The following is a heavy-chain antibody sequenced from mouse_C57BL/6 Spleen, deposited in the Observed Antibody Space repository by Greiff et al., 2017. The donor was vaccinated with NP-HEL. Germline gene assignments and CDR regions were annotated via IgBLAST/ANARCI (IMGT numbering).Heavy chain of an antibody. J-gene: IGHJ1*03. V-gene: IGHV1-82*01. CDR2: IYPGDGDT. CDR1: GYAFSSSW. CDR3: ARSGYSKGHYWYFDV. Sequence: QVQLKESGPELVKPGASVKISCKASGYAFSSSWMNWVKQRPGKGLEWIGRIYPGDGDTNYNGKFKGKATLTADKSSSTAYMQLSSLTSEDSAVYFCARSGYSKGHYWYFDVWGTGTTVTVSS. D-gene: IGHD2-5*01.